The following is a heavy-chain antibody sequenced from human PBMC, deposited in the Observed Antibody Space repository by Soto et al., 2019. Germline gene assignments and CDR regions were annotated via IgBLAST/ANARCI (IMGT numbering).Heavy chain of an antibody. J-gene: IGHJ4*02. D-gene: IGHD4-17*01. CDR1: GFSLSTNGVG. Sequence: QITLKESGPTLVKPTQTLTLTCTFSGFSLSTNGVGVGWIRQPPGKALEWLALIYWDDSKHYSPSLNSRLTITKDTARNLGVLTMTNMDPVDTATYYCAKKGGGDYILGYWGQGTLFTVSS. CDR2: IYWDDSK. V-gene: IGHV2-5*02. CDR3: AKKGGGDYILGY.